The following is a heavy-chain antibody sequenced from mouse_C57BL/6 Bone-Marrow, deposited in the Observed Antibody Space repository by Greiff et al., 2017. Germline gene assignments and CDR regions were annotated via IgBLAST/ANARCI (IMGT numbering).Heavy chain of an antibody. V-gene: IGHV1-4*01. CDR2: INPSSGYT. CDR1: GYTFTSYT. J-gene: IGHJ3*01. D-gene: IGHD2-4*01. Sequence: QVQLQQSGAELARPGASVNMSCKASGYTFTSYTMHWVKQRPGQGLEWIGYINPSSGYTKYNQKFKDKATLTADKSSSTAYMQLSSLTSEDSAVYYCARLYYDYDGFAYWGQGTLVTVSA. CDR3: ARLYYDYDGFAY.